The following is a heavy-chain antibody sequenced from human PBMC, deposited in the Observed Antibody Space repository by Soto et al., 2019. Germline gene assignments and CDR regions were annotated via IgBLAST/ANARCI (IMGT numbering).Heavy chain of an antibody. J-gene: IGHJ5*02. CDR3: AKGRIAVAAPYNWFDP. V-gene: IGHV3-23*01. CDR2: ITGGADNT. Sequence: EVKLLESGGGLVQPGWSLRLSCVASGFTYSSYAMSWVRQAPGKGLEWVSTITGGADNTHYADSVKGRFTISRDNSKNTLSLQMNSLRVEDTAVYHCAKGRIAVAAPYNWFDPWGQGTLVTVSS. CDR1: GFTYSSYA. D-gene: IGHD6-19*01.